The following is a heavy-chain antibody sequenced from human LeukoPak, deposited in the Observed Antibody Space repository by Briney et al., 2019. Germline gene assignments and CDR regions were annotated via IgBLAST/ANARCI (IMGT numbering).Heavy chain of an antibody. V-gene: IGHV3-74*01. D-gene: IGHD3-10*01. Sequence: GGSLRLSCAASGFTFSTYWMHWVRQAPGKGLVWVSRINPDGSRTDYADSVKGRFTISRDNAKNTLYLQMNSLRAEDTAVYYCARDFYGSGSYYHDYWGQGTLVTVSS. CDR2: INPDGSRT. J-gene: IGHJ4*02. CDR3: ARDFYGSGSYYHDY. CDR1: GFTFSTYW.